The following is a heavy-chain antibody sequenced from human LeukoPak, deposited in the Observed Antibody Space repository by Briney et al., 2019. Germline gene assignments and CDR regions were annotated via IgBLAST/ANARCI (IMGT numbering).Heavy chain of an antibody. D-gene: IGHD3-9*01. CDR3: ARVYGWFLLSILRYFDWLLYVVVRY. Sequence: SETLSLTCTVSGGSISSYYWSWIRQPAGKGLEWIGRIYTSGSTNYNPSLKSRVTMSVDTSKNQFSLKLSSVTAADTAVYYCARVYGWFLLSILRYFDWLLYVVVRYWGQGTLVTVSS. J-gene: IGHJ4*02. CDR1: GGSISSYY. CDR2: IYTSGST. V-gene: IGHV4-4*07.